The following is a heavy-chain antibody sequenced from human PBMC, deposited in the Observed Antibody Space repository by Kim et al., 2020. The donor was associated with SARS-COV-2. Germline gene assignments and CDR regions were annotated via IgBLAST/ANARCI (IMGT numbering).Heavy chain of an antibody. CDR3: AKDPTYCSGGSCYSFGWFDP. V-gene: IGHV3-33*06. CDR1: GFTFSSYA. J-gene: IGHJ5*02. D-gene: IGHD2-15*01. Sequence: GGSLRLSCAASGFTFSSYAMHWVRQAPGKGLEWVAVIWYDGSNKYYADSVKGRFTISRDNSKNTLYLQMNSLRAEDTAVYYCAKDPTYCSGGSCYSFGWFDPWGQGTLVTVSS. CDR2: IWYDGSNK.